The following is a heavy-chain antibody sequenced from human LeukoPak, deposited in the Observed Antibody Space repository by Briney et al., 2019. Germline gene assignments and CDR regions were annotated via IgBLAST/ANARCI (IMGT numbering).Heavy chain of an antibody. CDR2: ISGSGATT. Sequence: GGSLRLSCAACGFTFRSYALSWVRQAPGKGLEWVSVISGSGATTYHADSVRGRFAISRDNSKSTLYLQMNSLRAEDTAVYYCAKGQRPFAGIIVDYWGQGVLVTVSS. D-gene: IGHD3-16*02. V-gene: IGHV3-23*01. CDR1: GFTFRSYA. J-gene: IGHJ4*02. CDR3: AKGQRPFAGIIVDY.